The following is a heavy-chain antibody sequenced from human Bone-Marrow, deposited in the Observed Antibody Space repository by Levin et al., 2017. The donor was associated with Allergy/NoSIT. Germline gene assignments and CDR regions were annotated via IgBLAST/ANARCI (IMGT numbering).Heavy chain of an antibody. CDR2: IRGGGDYT. V-gene: IGHV3-23*01. Sequence: AGGSLRLSCAASGFTFTTYAMAWVRQAPGKGLEWVSAIRGGGDYTYYADSVTGRFTISRDNSKNTLYLQMNSLRAEDTAVYFCAKTLCSSSSCYFGPAYGMDVWGQGTTVTVSS. CDR1: GFTFTTYA. J-gene: IGHJ6*02. CDR3: AKTLCSSSSCYFGPAYGMDV. D-gene: IGHD3-22*01.